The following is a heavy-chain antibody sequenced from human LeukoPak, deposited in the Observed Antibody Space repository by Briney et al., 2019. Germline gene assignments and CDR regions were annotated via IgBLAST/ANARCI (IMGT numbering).Heavy chain of an antibody. CDR3: AKPYCGGDCYIYYFDY. CDR1: GFTFSSYG. CDR2: ISGSGGST. D-gene: IGHD2-21*02. V-gene: IGHV3-23*01. J-gene: IGHJ4*02. Sequence: GGTLRLSCAASGFTFSSYGMSWVRQAPGKGLEWVSAISGSGGSTYYADSVKGRFTISRDNSKNTLYLQMNSLRAEDTAVYYCAKPYCGGDCYIYYFDYWGQETLVTVSS.